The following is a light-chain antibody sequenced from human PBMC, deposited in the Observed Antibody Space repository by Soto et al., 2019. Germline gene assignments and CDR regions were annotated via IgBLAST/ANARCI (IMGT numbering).Light chain of an antibody. CDR1: SGYSNYK. V-gene: IGLV9-49*01. J-gene: IGLJ2*01. Sequence: QSVLTQPPSASASLGASVTLTCPLSSGYSNYKVDWYQQRPGKGPRFVMRVGTGGIVGSKGDGIPDRFSVLGSGLNRYLTIKNIQEEDESDYHCGADHGSGSNFVVVFGGGTKVTVL. CDR2: VGTGGIVG. CDR3: GADHGSGSNFVVV.